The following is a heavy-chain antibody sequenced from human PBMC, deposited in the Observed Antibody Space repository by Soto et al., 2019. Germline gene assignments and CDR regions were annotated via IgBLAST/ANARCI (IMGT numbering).Heavy chain of an antibody. CDR3: ARAMGMITFGGVIVPPLTYFDF. CDR2: INPSGGST. D-gene: IGHD3-16*02. Sequence: ASVKVSCKASGYTFTRYYLHWVRQAPGQGLEWMGIINPSGGSTSYAQKFQGRVSMTRDTSTSTVYMELSSLRSEDTAVYYCARAMGMITFGGVIVPPLTYFDFWGQGT. J-gene: IGHJ4*02. CDR1: GYTFTRYY. V-gene: IGHV1-46*01.